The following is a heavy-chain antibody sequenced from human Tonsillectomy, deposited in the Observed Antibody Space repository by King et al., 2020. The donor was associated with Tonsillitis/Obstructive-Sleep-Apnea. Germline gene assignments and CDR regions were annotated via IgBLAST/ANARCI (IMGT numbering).Heavy chain of an antibody. CDR1: GFTFSNFW. V-gene: IGHV3-7*03. J-gene: IGHJ3*02. D-gene: IGHD3-22*01. Sequence: VQLVESGGGLVQPGGSLRLSCAASGFTFSNFWMSWVRQAPGKGLEWVTNIKEDGSEKYYVDSVKGRFTISRDNDKNSLYLQMNSLRAEDTAVYYCARVMGYYDSSCYRYFDIWGQGTMVTVSS. CDR3: ARVMGYYDSSCYRYFDI. CDR2: IKEDGSEK.